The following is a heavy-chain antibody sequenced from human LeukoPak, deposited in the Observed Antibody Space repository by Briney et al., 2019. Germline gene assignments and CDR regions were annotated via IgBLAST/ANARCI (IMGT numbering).Heavy chain of an antibody. V-gene: IGHV3-23*01. CDR1: GFTFSSYA. J-gene: IGHJ4*02. D-gene: IGHD3-9*01. Sequence: PGGSLRLSCAASGFTFSSYAMSWVRQAPGKGLEWVSAISGSGGSTYYADSVKGRFTISRDNSKNTLYLQMNSLRAEDTAVYYCARMVFNIDDILPNDEKYYFDYWGQGTLVTVSS. CDR2: ISGSGGST. CDR3: ARMVFNIDDILPNDEKYYFDY.